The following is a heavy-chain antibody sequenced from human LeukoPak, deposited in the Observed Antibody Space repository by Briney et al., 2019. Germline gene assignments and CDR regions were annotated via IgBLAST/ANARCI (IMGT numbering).Heavy chain of an antibody. V-gene: IGHV1-2*02. Sequence: ASVKLSCKASGYTFTVYYLHWVRQAPGHGLEWMGWINPKTGVTKYAQNFQGRVTMTRDTSINTAYMEVSRLRSDDTAVFYCARDLAMYSPDLDYWGQGTLVTVSS. CDR1: GYTFTVYY. CDR3: ARDLAMYSPDLDY. CDR2: INPKTGVT. J-gene: IGHJ4*02. D-gene: IGHD1-26*01.